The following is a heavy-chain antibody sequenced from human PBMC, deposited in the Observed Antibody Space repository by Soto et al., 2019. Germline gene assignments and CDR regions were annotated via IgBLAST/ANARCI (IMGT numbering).Heavy chain of an antibody. CDR1: SLSNAW. CDR2: IKSKTDGGTT. J-gene: IGHJ4*02. V-gene: IGHV3-15*07. D-gene: IGHD4-17*01. CDR3: TTSPFDYGVKFDY. Sequence: SLSNAWMNWVRQAPGKGLEWVGRIKSKTDGGTTDYAAPVKGRFTISRDDSKNTLYLQMNSLKTEDTAVYYCTTSPFDYGVKFDYWGQGTLVTVSS.